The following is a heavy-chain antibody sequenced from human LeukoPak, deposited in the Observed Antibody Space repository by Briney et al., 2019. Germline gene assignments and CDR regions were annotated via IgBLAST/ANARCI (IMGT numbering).Heavy chain of an antibody. CDR3: ARHGYNYGPYYFDY. D-gene: IGHD5-18*01. J-gene: IGHJ4*02. Sequence: PSETLSLTCTVSGGTITNTKYYWAWIRQPPGRGLRGIGYISYSGDTNYNPSLRSRVTISLDTSKNQFSLKLSSVTAADTAVYYCARHGYNYGPYYFDYWGQGTLVTVSS. CDR2: ISYSGDT. V-gene: IGHV4-61*05. CDR1: GGTITNTKYY.